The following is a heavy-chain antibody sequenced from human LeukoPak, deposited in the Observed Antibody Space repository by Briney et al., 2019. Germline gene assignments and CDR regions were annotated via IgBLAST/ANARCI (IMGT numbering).Heavy chain of an antibody. CDR1: GGSFSGYY. CDR3: ARGRRFGELFGY. Sequence: SETLSLTCTVYGGSFSGYYWSWIRQPPGKGLEWIGEINHSGSTNYNPSLKSRVTISVDTSKNQFSLKLSSVTAADTAVYYCARGRRFGELFGYWGQGTLVTVSS. V-gene: IGHV4-34*01. J-gene: IGHJ4*02. CDR2: INHSGST. D-gene: IGHD3-10*01.